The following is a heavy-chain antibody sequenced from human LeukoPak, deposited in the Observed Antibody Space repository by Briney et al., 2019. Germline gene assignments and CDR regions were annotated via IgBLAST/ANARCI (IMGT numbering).Heavy chain of an antibody. CDR3: AREQEIGWKGATIEWYFDY. Sequence: GASVKVSFKASGGTFSSYAISWVRQAPGQGVEWMGRIIPIFGIANYAQKFQGRVTITADKSTSTAYMELSSLRSEDTAVYYCAREQEIGWKGATIEWYFDYWGQGTLVTVSS. CDR1: GGTFSSYA. D-gene: IGHD5-12*01. V-gene: IGHV1-69*04. CDR2: IIPIFGIA. J-gene: IGHJ4*02.